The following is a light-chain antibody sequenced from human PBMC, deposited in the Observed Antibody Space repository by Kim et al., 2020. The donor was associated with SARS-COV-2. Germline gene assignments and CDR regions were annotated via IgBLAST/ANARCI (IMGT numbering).Light chain of an antibody. V-gene: IGLV2-14*04. CDR3: SSYTSSSTV. Sequence: PGQSITISCTGTSSDVGGYNYVSWYQQHPGKAPKLMIYDVSKRPSGVSNRFSGSKSGNTASLTISGLQAGDEADYYCSSYTSSSTVFGGGTKLTVL. CDR2: DVS. CDR1: SSDVGGYNY. J-gene: IGLJ2*01.